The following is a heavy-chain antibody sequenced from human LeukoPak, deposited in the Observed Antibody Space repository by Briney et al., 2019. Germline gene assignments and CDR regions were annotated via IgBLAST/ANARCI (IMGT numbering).Heavy chain of an antibody. CDR2: ISSDGVYT. Sequence: GGSLRLSCEVSGFTFSVYSMNWVCQAPGEGLQWVASISSDGVYTYYADSVKGRFTISRDNAKDSLYLQTVTLRAEDTAVYYCARDILGGVGNWFDPWGQGTLVTVSS. CDR3: ARDILGGVGNWFDP. D-gene: IGHD3-3*02. CDR1: GFTFSVYS. V-gene: IGHV3-21*01. J-gene: IGHJ5*02.